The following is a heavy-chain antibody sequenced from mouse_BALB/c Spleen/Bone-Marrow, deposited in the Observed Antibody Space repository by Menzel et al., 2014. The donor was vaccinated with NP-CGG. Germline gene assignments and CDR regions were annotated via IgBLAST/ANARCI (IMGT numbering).Heavy chain of an antibody. J-gene: IGHJ4*01. CDR3: TRRSFAMDY. CDR1: GFTLSNYW. CDR2: IRLKSNNYAI. V-gene: IGHV6-6*02. Sequence: DVKLQESGGGLVQPGGSMKLSCVASGFTLSNYWMNWVRQSPEKGLEWIAEIRLKSNNYAINYAESVKGRFTISRDDSKSSVYLQMNNLRVEDIGIYYCTRRSFAMDYWGQGTSVTVSS.